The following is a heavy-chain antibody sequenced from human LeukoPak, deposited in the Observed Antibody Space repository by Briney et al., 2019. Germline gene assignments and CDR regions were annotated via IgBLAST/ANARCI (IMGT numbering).Heavy chain of an antibody. D-gene: IGHD2-8*01. CDR2: INHSGST. CDR3: ARRGYCTNGVCSVYWYFDL. V-gene: IGHV4-34*01. Sequence: SETLSLTCAVYGGSFSGYYWSWIRQPPGKGLEWIGEINHSGSTNYNPSLKSRVTISVDTSKNQFSLKLSSVTAADTAVYYCARRGYCTNGVCSVYWYFDLWGRGTLVTVSS. CDR1: GGSFSGYY. J-gene: IGHJ2*01.